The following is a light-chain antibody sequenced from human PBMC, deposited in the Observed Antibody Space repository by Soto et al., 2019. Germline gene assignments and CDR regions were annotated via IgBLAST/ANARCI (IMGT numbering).Light chain of an antibody. Sequence: QSVLTQPPSVSGSPGQSVTISCTGTSSDVGSYNRVSWYQQPPGTAPKLMIYEFSNRPSGVPDRFSGSKSGNTASLTISGLQAEDEADYYCSSYTSSSTLVFGGGTKLTVL. V-gene: IGLV2-18*02. CDR2: EFS. CDR1: SSDVGSYNR. CDR3: SSYTSSSTLV. J-gene: IGLJ2*01.